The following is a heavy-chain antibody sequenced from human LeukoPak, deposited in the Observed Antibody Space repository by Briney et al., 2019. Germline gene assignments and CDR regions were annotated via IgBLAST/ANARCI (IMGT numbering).Heavy chain of an antibody. CDR3: ARETGYGDYSGGLDV. Sequence: GGSLRLSCAASGFTFRSYGMHWVRQAPGKGLQWVAVIWHDGSNKYCADSMKGRVTISRDNSKNTVYLQMNSLRVEDTAVYYCARETGYGDYSGGLDVWGQGTTVTVSS. V-gene: IGHV3-33*01. CDR2: IWHDGSNK. D-gene: IGHD4-17*01. J-gene: IGHJ6*02. CDR1: GFTFRSYG.